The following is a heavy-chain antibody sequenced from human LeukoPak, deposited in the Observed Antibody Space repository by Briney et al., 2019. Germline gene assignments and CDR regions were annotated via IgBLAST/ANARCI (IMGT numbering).Heavy chain of an antibody. V-gene: IGHV3-66*01. D-gene: IGHD1-26*01. J-gene: IGHJ4*02. CDR1: GFTVSSNY. CDR3: ARDGVVGATIDS. Sequence: GGSLRLSCAASGFTVSSNYMSWVRQAPGKGLEWVSVIYSGGSTYYADSVKGRFTISRDNSKSTLYLQMNSLRAEDTAVYYCARDGVVGATIDSWGPGTLVTVSS. CDR2: IYSGGST.